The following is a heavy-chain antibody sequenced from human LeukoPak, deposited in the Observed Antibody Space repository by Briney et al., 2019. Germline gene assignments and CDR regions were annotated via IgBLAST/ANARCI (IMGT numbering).Heavy chain of an antibody. CDR1: GGSISSSY. Sequence: SETLSLTCTVSGGSISSSYWGWIRQPPGKGLEWIGSIYYSGSSFDNPALKSRVTISVDTSKNQFSLKLSSVTAADTAVYYCARHRSGWLQSSFDYWGQGTLVTVSS. V-gene: IGHV4-39*01. CDR3: ARHRSGWLQSSFDY. D-gene: IGHD5-24*01. CDR2: IYYSGSS. J-gene: IGHJ4*02.